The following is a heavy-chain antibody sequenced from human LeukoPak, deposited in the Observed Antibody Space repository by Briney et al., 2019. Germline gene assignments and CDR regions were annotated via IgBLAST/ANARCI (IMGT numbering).Heavy chain of an antibody. V-gene: IGHV3-30*03. CDR2: ISHDGSNT. Sequence: GGSLRLSCAASGFTFSRSAVHWVRQAPGKGLEWVAVISHDGSNTDYTDSVKGRFTISRDNSKNTLYLQMNSLTAEDTAVYYSATEQKPWMHFYYWGQGTLVTVSS. J-gene: IGHJ4*02. CDR1: GFTFSRSA. CDR3: ATEQKPWMHFYY. D-gene: IGHD5-12*01.